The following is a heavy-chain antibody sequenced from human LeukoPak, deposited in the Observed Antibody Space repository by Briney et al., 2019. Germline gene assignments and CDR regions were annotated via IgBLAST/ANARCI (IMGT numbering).Heavy chain of an antibody. J-gene: IGHJ4*02. CDR2: IRYDGSNK. Sequence: GGSLRLSCAASGFTFSSYGMHWVRQAPGKGLEWVAFIRYDGSNKYYADSVKGRFTISRDNSKNTLYLQMNSLRAEDTAVYYCAKDWTRSIFGVATAFDYWGQGTLVTVSS. CDR3: AKDWTRSIFGVATAFDY. CDR1: GFTFSSYG. V-gene: IGHV3-30*02. D-gene: IGHD3-3*01.